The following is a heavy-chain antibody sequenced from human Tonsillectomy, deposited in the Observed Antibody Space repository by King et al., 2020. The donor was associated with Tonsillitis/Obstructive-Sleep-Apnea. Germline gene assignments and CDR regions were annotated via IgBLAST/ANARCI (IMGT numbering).Heavy chain of an antibody. CDR3: AKDELHMCSSTSCYLIDY. V-gene: IGHV3-30*18. J-gene: IGHJ4*02. D-gene: IGHD2-2*01. CDR1: GFTFDTHG. Sequence: VQLVESGGGVVQPGRSLRLSCAVSGFTFDTHGMHWVRQAPGKGLEWRAVISYDGSNKYYVDSVKGRFTIARDNSNNTLFLQMSSLRTEDTAVYYCAKDELHMCSSTSCYLIDYWGQGTLVAVSS. CDR2: ISYDGSNK.